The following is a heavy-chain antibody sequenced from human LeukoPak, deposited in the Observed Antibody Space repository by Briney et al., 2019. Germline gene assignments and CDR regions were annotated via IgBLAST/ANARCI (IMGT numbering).Heavy chain of an antibody. CDR3: ARDPSYYDSSGRIFDY. D-gene: IGHD3-22*01. J-gene: IGHJ4*02. Sequence: GGSLRLSCAASGFTFSSYGMSWVRQAPGKGLEWVSAITGIGDNTNYADSVKGRFTISRDNSKNTLYLQMNSLRAEDTALYYCARDPSYYDSSGRIFDYWGQGTLVTVSS. CDR2: ITGIGDNT. V-gene: IGHV3-23*01. CDR1: GFTFSSYG.